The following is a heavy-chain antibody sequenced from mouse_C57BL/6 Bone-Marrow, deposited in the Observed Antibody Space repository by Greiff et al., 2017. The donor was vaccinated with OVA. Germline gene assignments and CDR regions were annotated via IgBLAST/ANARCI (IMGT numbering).Heavy chain of an antibody. V-gene: IGHV1-59*01. CDR1: GYTFTSYW. Sequence: QVQLQQPGAELVRPGTSVKLSCKASGYTFTSYWMHWVKQRPGQGLEWIGVIDPSDSYTNSNQKFKGQATLTVDTSASTADMQLSSLTSEDSAVYYCARSPAYWGQGTLVTVSA. J-gene: IGHJ3*01. CDR2: IDPSDSYT. CDR3: ARSPAY.